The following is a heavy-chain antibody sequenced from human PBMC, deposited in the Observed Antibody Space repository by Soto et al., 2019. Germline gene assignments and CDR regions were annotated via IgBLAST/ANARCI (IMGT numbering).Heavy chain of an antibody. Sequence: GGSLRLSCAASGFTFSSYAMSWVRQAPGKGLEWVSAISGSGGSTYYADSVKGRFTISRDNSKNTLYLQMNSLRAEDTAVYYSAKEPYYYDSSGYLVSELDYWGQGTLVTVSS. J-gene: IGHJ4*02. V-gene: IGHV3-23*01. CDR1: GFTFSSYA. CDR3: AKEPYYYDSSGYLVSELDY. D-gene: IGHD3-22*01. CDR2: ISGSGGST.